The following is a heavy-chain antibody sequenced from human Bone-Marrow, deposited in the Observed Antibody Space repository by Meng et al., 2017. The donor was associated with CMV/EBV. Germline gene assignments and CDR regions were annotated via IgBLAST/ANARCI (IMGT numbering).Heavy chain of an antibody. Sequence: RLSCAASGFTFSDYYMTWIRKAPGKGLEWVSYIDTDGTNMRFADSVQGRFTVSRDNAKNSLYLQMNSLRADDTAVYYCARGGDYLRNWGQGTLVTSPQ. CDR1: GFTFSDYY. CDR3: ARGGDYLRN. D-gene: IGHD2/OR15-2a*01. J-gene: IGHJ4*02. V-gene: IGHV3-11*01. CDR2: IDTDGTNM.